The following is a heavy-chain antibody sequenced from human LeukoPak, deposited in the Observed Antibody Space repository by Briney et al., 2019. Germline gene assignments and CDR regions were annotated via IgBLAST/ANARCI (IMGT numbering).Heavy chain of an antibody. CDR3: ARGYGDLFDY. CDR2: IYSGGST. CDR1: GFTFSDYY. Sequence: PGGSLRLSCAASGFTFSDYYMSWVRQAPGKGLEWVSVIYSGGSTYYADSVKGRFTISRDNSKNTLYLQMNSLRAEDTAVYYCARGYGDLFDYWGQGTLVTVSS. J-gene: IGHJ4*02. V-gene: IGHV3-53*01. D-gene: IGHD4-17*01.